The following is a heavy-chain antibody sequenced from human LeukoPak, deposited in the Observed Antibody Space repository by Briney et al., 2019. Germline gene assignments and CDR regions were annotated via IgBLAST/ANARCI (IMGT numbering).Heavy chain of an antibody. Sequence: GASVKVSCKVSGYTLTELSMHWVRQAPGKGLEWMGGFDPEDGETIYAQKFQGRVIMAEDTSTDTAYMELSSLRSEDTAVYYCATSVLLWFGEGRWFDPWGQGTLVTVSS. D-gene: IGHD3-10*01. V-gene: IGHV1-24*01. J-gene: IGHJ5*02. CDR3: ATSVLLWFGEGRWFDP. CDR1: GYTLTELS. CDR2: FDPEDGET.